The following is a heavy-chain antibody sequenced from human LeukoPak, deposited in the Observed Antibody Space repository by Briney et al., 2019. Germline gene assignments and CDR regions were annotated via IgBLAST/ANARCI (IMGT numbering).Heavy chain of an antibody. CDR1: GYTFTGYY. CDR3: ARDLQDIVVVPAAIGYYYYYMDV. V-gene: IGHV1-2*02. D-gene: IGHD2-2*02. Sequence: ASVKVSCKASGYTFTGYYMHWVRQAPGQGLEWMGWINPNSGGTNYAQKFQGRVTMTRDTSISTAYMELSRLRSDDTAVYYCARDLQDIVVVPAAIGYYYYYMDVWGKGTTVTVSS. CDR2: INPNSGGT. J-gene: IGHJ6*03.